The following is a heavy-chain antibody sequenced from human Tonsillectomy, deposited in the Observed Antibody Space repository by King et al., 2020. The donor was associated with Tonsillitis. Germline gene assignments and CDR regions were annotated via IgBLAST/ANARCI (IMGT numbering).Heavy chain of an antibody. V-gene: IGHV4-4*07. D-gene: IGHD3-10*01. J-gene: IGHJ4*02. CDR3: ARDWDYGSGSASLDY. CDR2: IYTSGST. CDR1: GGSISSYY. Sequence: QLQESGPGLVKPSETLSLTCTVSGGSISSYYWSWIRQPAGKGLEWIGRIYTSGSTNYNPSLKSRVTMSLDTSKNQFSLKLSSVTAADTAVYYCARDWDYGSGSASLDYWGQGTLVTVSS.